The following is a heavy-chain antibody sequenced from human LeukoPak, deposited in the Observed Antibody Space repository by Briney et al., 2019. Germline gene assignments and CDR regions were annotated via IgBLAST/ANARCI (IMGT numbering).Heavy chain of an antibody. J-gene: IGHJ6*03. CDR3: ARARRGGGYYYGSGSYLSYYYYYMDV. V-gene: IGHV1-8*01. CDR1: GYTFTSYD. D-gene: IGHD3-10*01. Sequence: ASVKVSCKASGYTFTSYDINWVRQATGQGLEWMGGMNPNSGDTGYAQKFQGRVTMTRNTSISTAYMELSSLRSEDTAVYYCARARRGGGYYYGSGSYLSYYYYYMDVWGKGTTVTISS. CDR2: MNPNSGDT.